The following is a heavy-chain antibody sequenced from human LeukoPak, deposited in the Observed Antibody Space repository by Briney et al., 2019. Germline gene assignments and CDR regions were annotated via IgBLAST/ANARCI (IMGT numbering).Heavy chain of an antibody. CDR2: VSYDGKVQ. V-gene: IGHV3-30*03. CDR1: GFSFSSYG. CDR3: ARVGTTYYYGMDV. D-gene: IGHD5-12*01. J-gene: IGHJ6*02. Sequence: GGSLRLSCAASGFSFSSYGMHWVRQAPGKGLEWVAVVSYDGKVQFYRDSVKGRFTISRDNAKNSLYLQMNSLRAEDTAVYYCARVGTTYYYGMDVWGQGTTVTVSS.